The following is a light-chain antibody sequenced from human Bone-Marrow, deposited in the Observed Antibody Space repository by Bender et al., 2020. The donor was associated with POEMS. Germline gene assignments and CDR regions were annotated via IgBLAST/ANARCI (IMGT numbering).Light chain of an antibody. CDR3: CSYAGNSIYV. CDR1: SSDVGGYNY. CDR2: DVN. V-gene: IGLV2-23*02. J-gene: IGLJ1*01. Sequence: QSALTQPASVSGSPGQSITISCTGTSSDVGGYNYVSWYQQHPGKAPKLMIYDVNKRPSGVSDRFSGSKSGNTASLTISGLQAEDEADYYCCSYAGNSIYVFGTGTKVTVL.